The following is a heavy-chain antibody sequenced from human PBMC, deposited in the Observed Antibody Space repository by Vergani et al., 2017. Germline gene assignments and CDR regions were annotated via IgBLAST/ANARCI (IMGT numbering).Heavy chain of an antibody. Sequence: QVQLQQSGPGLVNPSQTLSLTCSVSGVSITGGSYYWNWMRQSAEKGLEWNGRIFTRGSTDYNPSLKGRVTISFDTSKNQFSLKLNSETAADTAVYYCARGAYEAYFDYWGQGTLVTVSS. CDR2: IFTRGST. CDR1: GVSITGGSYY. D-gene: IGHD3-16*01. J-gene: IGHJ4*02. CDR3: ARGAYEAYFDY. V-gene: IGHV4-61*02.